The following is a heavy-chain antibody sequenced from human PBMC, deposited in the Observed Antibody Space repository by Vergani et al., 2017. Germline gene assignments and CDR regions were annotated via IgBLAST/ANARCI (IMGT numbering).Heavy chain of an antibody. CDR3: AKYSRAIDAFDI. J-gene: IGHJ3*02. CDR1: GFTFDDYA. Sequence: EVQLVESGGGLVQPGRSLRLSCAASGFTFDDYAMHWVRQAPGKGLEWVSGISWNSGSIGYADSVKGRFTISRDNAKNSLYLQMNSLRAEDTALYYCAKYSRAIDAFDIWGQGTMVTVSS. V-gene: IGHV3-9*01. CDR2: ISWNSGSI.